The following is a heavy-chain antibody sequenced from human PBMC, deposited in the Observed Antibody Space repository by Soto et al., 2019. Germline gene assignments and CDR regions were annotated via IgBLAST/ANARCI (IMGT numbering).Heavy chain of an antibody. V-gene: IGHV2-26*01. CDR3: ARILNPTGTTWFDP. Sequence: QVTLKESGPVLVKPTETLTLTCTVSGFSLSNGRMGVSWIRQPPGKALEWLAHIFPNDEHSYRASLKTRLTISKDTSKSQVVLTMTNMDPVDTATYFCARILNPTGTTWFDPWGQGTLVTVSS. J-gene: IGHJ5*02. D-gene: IGHD1-1*01. CDR1: GFSLSNGRMG. CDR2: IFPNDEH.